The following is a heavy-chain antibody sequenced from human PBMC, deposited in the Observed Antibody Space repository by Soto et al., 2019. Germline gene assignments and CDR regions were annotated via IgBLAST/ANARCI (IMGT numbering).Heavy chain of an antibody. D-gene: IGHD6-13*01. V-gene: IGHV1-69*13. CDR3: ARGVGAAAGLYYFDY. J-gene: IGHJ4*02. CDR2: IIPIFGTA. Sequence: SVKVSCKASGGTFSSYAISWVRQAPGQGLEWMGGIIPIFGTANYAQKFQGRVTITADESTSTAYMELSSLRSEDTAVYYCARGVGAAAGLYYFDYWGQGTLATVSS. CDR1: GGTFSSYA.